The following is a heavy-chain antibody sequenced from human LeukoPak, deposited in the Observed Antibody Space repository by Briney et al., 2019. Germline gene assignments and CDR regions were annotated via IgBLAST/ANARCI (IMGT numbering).Heavy chain of an antibody. D-gene: IGHD1-26*01. CDR3: ANGLAASGNFLLRDYYYFIDV. CDR1: GFTFSSYS. Sequence: GGSLRLSCAASGFTFSSYSMNWVRHAPGKGLEWVSTINGNGAATYYADSFKGRFLISRDDSKSTVYLRMNKLRVEDSGLYYCANGLAASGNFLLRDYYYFIDVWGKGTTVIVS. CDR2: INGNGAAT. J-gene: IGHJ6*03. V-gene: IGHV3-23*01.